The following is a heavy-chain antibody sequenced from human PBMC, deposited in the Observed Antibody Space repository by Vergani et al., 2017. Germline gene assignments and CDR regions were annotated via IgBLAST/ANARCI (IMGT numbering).Heavy chain of an antibody. CDR2: ISGSGGST. J-gene: IGHJ4*02. CDR3: AKDNVPGYYDSSGYCDY. V-gene: IGHV3-23*01. CDR1: GFTFSSYA. Sequence: EVQLLESGGGLVQPGGSLRLSCAASGFTFSSYAMNWVRQAPGKGLEWVSAISGSGGSTYYADSVKGRFTISRDNSKNTLYLQMNSLRAEDTAVYYCAKDNVPGYYDSSGYCDYWGQGTLVTVSS. D-gene: IGHD3-22*01.